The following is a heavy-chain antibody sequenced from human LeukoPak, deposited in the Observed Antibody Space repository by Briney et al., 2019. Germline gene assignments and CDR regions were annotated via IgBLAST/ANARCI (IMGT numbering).Heavy chain of an antibody. Sequence: GGSLRLSCAASGFSFSNYGMNWVRQAPGKGLEWVSGIIGSGGTTYTADSVKGRFTISRDNSKNTLYLQMNSLRAEDTAVYYCARDLNWGAFDIRGQGTMVSVS. CDR3: ARDLNWGAFDI. CDR2: IIGSGGTT. J-gene: IGHJ3*02. D-gene: IGHD7-27*01. V-gene: IGHV3-23*01. CDR1: GFSFSNYG.